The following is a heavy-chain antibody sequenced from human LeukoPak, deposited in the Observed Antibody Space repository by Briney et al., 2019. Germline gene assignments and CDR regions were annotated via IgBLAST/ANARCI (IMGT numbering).Heavy chain of an antibody. Sequence: GASVKVSCKASGGTFSSYAISWVRQAPGQGLEWMGWINPNSGGTNYAQKFQGRVTMTRDTSISTAYMELSRLRSDDTAVYYCALPHYWGQGTLVTVSS. V-gene: IGHV1-2*02. CDR2: INPNSGGT. CDR3: ALPHY. CDR1: GGTFSSYA. J-gene: IGHJ4*02.